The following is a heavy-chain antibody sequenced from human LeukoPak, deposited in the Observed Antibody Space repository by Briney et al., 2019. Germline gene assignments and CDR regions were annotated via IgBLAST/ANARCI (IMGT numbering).Heavy chain of an antibody. CDR2: IGTAGDP. Sequence: PGGSLRLSCAASGFSFSTYAMHWVRQPTGKGLEWVSGIGTAGDPYYSGSVKGRFTISREDARNSLDLQMDSLTAGDTAIYYCARGGSGSYLDYWGQGTLVTVSS. D-gene: IGHD3-10*01. V-gene: IGHV3-13*05. J-gene: IGHJ4*02. CDR3: ARGGSGSYLDY. CDR1: GFSFSTYA.